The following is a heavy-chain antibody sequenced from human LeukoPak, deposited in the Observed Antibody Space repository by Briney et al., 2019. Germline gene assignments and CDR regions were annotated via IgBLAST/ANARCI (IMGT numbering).Heavy chain of an antibody. CDR2: ISSSGSTI. D-gene: IGHD2-15*01. Sequence: GGSLRLSCAASGFTFSDYYMSWIRQAPGKELEWVSYISSSGSTIYYADSVKGRFTISRDNAKNSLYLQMNSLRAEDTAVYYCARHCSGGSCPRNYYYGMDVWGQGTTVTVSS. CDR3: ARHCSGGSCPRNYYYGMDV. V-gene: IGHV3-11*01. J-gene: IGHJ6*02. CDR1: GFTFSDYY.